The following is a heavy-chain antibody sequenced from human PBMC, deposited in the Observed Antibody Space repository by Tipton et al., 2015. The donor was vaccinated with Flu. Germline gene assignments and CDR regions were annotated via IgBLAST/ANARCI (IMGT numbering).Heavy chain of an antibody. CDR1: GFTFDDYA. D-gene: IGHD6-19*01. Sequence: SLRLSCAASGFTFDDYAMHWVRQAPGKGLEWVSGISWNSGSIGYAVSVKGRFTISRDNAKNSLYLQMNRLRAEDTALYYCARSSDSSGWYGPYYWGQG. CDR2: ISWNSGSI. V-gene: IGHV3-9*01. CDR3: ARSSDSSGWYGPYY. J-gene: IGHJ4*02.